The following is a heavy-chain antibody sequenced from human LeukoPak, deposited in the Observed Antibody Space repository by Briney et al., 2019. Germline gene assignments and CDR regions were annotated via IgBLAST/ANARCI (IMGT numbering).Heavy chain of an antibody. CDR2: MNPNSGNT. CDR1: GGTFSSYA. Sequence: GASVKVSCKASGGTFSSYAISWVRQAPGQGLEWMGGMNPNSGNTGYAQKFQGRVTITRNTSISTTYMELSSLRSEDTAVYYCARDRYYYGSGSYYMGRNWFDPWGQGTLVTVSS. V-gene: IGHV1-8*03. D-gene: IGHD3-10*01. CDR3: ARDRYYYGSGSYYMGRNWFDP. J-gene: IGHJ5*02.